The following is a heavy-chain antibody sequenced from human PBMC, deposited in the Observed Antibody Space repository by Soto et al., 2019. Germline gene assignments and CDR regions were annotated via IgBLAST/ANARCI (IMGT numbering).Heavy chain of an antibody. CDR1: GYTFTSYS. Sequence: QVQLVQSGAEVKKPGASVKVSCKASGYTFTSYSISWVRLAPGQGLEWMGWISAHNGNTKYAQKLQGRVTMTTDTSTSTAYMEVRSLRSDDTAVYYCARDTAMALPDAWGQGTLVTVSS. CDR3: ARDTAMALPDA. V-gene: IGHV1-18*01. CDR2: ISAHNGNT. J-gene: IGHJ4*02. D-gene: IGHD5-18*01.